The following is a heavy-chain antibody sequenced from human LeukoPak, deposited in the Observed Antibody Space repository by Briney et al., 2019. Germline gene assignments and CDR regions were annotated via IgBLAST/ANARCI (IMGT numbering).Heavy chain of an antibody. CDR1: GGTFSSYA. CDR2: IIPILGIA. J-gene: IGHJ4*02. Sequence: SVKVPCKASGGTFSSYAISWVRQAPGQGLEWMGRIIPILGIANYAQKFQGRVTITADKSTGTAYMELSSLRSEDTAVYYCARGASGGSSDYWGQGTLVTVSS. D-gene: IGHD3-16*01. CDR3: ARGASGGSSDY. V-gene: IGHV1-69*04.